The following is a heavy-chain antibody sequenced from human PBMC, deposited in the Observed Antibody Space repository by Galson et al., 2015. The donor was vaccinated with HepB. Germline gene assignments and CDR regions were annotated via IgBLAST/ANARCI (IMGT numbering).Heavy chain of an antibody. CDR3: ARDEHDYSNYGMDV. D-gene: IGHD4-11*01. J-gene: IGHJ6*02. V-gene: IGHV1-18*04. CDR2: ISAYNGNT. Sequence: SVKVSCKASGYTFTSYGITWVRQAPGQGLEWMGWISAYNGNTNYAQKLQGRVTMTTDTSTSTAYMEVRSLRSDDTAVYYCARDEHDYSNYGMDVWGQGTTVSVSS. CDR1: GYTFTSYG.